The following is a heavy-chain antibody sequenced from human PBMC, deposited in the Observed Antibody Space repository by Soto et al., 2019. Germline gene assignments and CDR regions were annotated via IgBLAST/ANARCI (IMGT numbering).Heavy chain of an antibody. CDR2: MSGSGGST. D-gene: IGHD6-13*01. Sequence: PWVSLRLSCAASGFTFSSYAMSWVRQPPGKGLEWVSAMSGSGGSTYYADSVKGRFTISRDNSKNTLYLQMNSLRAEDTAVYYCAKVAAAATGLDYWGQGTLVTVS. V-gene: IGHV3-23*01. J-gene: IGHJ4*02. CDR1: GFTFSSYA. CDR3: AKVAAAATGLDY.